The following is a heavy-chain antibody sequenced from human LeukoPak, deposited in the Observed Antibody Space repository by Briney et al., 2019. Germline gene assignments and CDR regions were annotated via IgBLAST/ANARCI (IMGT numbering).Heavy chain of an antibody. CDR2: IHYSGST. D-gene: IGHD2-15*01. Sequence: SETLSLTCTVSGGSISSKSYYWGWIRQPPGKGLEWIGSIHYSGSTYYNPSLNSGATISVDTSKNQFSLKLSSVTAADTAVYYCARGDVVVVAAIDYWGQGTLVTVSS. CDR1: GGSISSKSYY. CDR3: ARGDVVVVAAIDY. V-gene: IGHV4-39*07. J-gene: IGHJ4*02.